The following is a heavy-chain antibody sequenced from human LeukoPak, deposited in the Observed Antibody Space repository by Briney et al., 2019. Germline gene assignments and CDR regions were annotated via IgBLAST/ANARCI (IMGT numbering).Heavy chain of an antibody. CDR1: GFTLSSYE. V-gene: IGHV3-23*01. Sequence: PGGSLRLSCTVSGFTLSSYEMTWFRQAPGKGLEWVSSIGYSGGDTHYADSVKGRFTISRDNSKNTLYLQMNSLRAEDTAVYYCANESHYYGSGSYSDYWGQGTLVTVSS. J-gene: IGHJ4*02. D-gene: IGHD3-10*01. CDR3: ANESHYYGSGSYSDY. CDR2: IGYSGGDT.